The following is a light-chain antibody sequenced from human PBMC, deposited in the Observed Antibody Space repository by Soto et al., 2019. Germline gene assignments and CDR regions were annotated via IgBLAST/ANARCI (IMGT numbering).Light chain of an antibody. V-gene: IGLV2-14*03. J-gene: IGLJ2*01. Sequence: QSALTQPASVSGSPGQSITISCTGTSSDVGAYKYVCWYQHHPGKAPKLIIYDVTNRPSGISNRFSGSKSGNTASLTISGLQSEDEADYYCSSYTSQLAVVFGGGTKLTVL. CDR3: SSYTSQLAVV. CDR1: SSDVGAYKY. CDR2: DVT.